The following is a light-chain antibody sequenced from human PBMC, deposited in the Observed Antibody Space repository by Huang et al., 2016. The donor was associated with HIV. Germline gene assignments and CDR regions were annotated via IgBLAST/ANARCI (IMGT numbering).Light chain of an antibody. Sequence: EIVMTQSPDTLSVSPGKRVSLSCRASQSVEDNLSWYQQKPGQAPRLLGYGASTRATGVPVRFSGSGSGTEFTLTITNLQSEDFASYYCQQYNNWFTFGQGTRLEI. CDR2: GAS. CDR3: QQYNNWFT. V-gene: IGKV3-15*01. J-gene: IGKJ5*01. CDR1: QSVEDN.